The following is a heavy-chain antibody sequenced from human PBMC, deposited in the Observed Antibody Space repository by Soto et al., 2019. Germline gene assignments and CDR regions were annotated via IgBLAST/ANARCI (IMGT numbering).Heavy chain of an antibody. V-gene: IGHV4-34*01. CDR2: INHSGST. CDR3: ARGVRWSWYYYYGMDV. J-gene: IGHJ6*02. D-gene: IGHD2-8*01. CDR1: GGSFSGYY. Sequence: QVQLQQWGAGLLKPSETLSLTCAVYGGSFSGYYWSWIRQPPGKGLEWIGEINHSGSTNYNPSLKSRVTISVDTSKNQFSLKLSSVTAADTAVYYCARGVRWSWYYYYGMDVWGQGTTVTVSS.